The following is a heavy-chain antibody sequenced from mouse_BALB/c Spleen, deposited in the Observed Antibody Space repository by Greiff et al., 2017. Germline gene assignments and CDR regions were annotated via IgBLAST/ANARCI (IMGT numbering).Heavy chain of an antibody. J-gene: IGHJ1*01. CDR1: GFTFSSYT. CDR3: ARGRYFDV. Sequence: EVQLVESGGGLVQPGGSLKLSCAASGFTFSSYTMSWVRQTPEKRLEWVAYISNGGGSTYYPDTVKGRFTISRDNAKNTLYLQMSSLKSEDTAMYYCARGRYFDVWGAGTTVTVSS. CDR2: ISNGGGST. V-gene: IGHV5-12-2*01.